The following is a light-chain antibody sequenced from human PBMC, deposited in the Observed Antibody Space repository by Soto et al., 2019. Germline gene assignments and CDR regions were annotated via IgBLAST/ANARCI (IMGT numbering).Light chain of an antibody. CDR2: EVS. Sequence: QSALTQPASVSGSPGQAITISCTGTSSDGGGYKYVSWYQQHPGKAPKLMIYEVSHRPSGVSDRFSGSKSGNTASLTISGLQAEDEADYYCSSYTIRNTWVFGGGTQLTVL. V-gene: IGLV2-14*01. J-gene: IGLJ3*02. CDR1: SSDGGGYKY. CDR3: SSYTIRNTWV.